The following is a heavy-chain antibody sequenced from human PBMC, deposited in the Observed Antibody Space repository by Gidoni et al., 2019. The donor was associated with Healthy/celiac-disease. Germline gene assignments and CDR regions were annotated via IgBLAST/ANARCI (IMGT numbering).Heavy chain of an antibody. Sequence: QVQLQASGPGLLKPSETLSLTCTVSGGSISRYYWSWIRQPPGKGLEWIGYIYYSGSNNYNPSLQSRVTISVDTSKNQFSLKLSSVTAADTAVYYCARPLQIAAAGTRAFDIWGKGTMVTVSS. CDR3: ARPLQIAAAGTRAFDI. V-gene: IGHV4-59*08. J-gene: IGHJ3*02. CDR2: IYYSGSN. D-gene: IGHD6-13*01. CDR1: GGSISRYY.